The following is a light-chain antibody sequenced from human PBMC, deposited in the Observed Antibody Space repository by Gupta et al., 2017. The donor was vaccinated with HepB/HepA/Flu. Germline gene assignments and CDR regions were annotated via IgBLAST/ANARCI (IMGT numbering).Light chain of an antibody. CDR2: DAS. J-gene: IGKJ4*01. V-gene: IGKV3-11*01. CDR3: QQSSNWPLT. Sequence: EIVLTQSPATLSLSPGERATLSCRASQSVSSYLAWYQQKPGQAPRLPIYDASNRATGIPARFSGSGSGTDFTLTISSLEPEDFAVYYCQQSSNWPLTFGGGTKVEIK. CDR1: QSVSSY.